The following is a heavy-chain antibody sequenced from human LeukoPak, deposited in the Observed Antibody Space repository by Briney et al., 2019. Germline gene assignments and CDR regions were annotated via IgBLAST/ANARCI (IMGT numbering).Heavy chain of an antibody. V-gene: IGHV4-59*01. J-gene: IGHJ4*02. CDR2: IYYSGST. Sequence: SETLSLTCTVPGGSISSYYWSWIRQPPGKGLEWIGYIYYSGSTNYNPSLKSRVTISVDTSKNQFSLKLSSVTAADTAVYYCARVRIVGATGNFDYWGQGTLVTVSS. CDR1: GGSISSYY. CDR3: ARVRIVGATGNFDY. D-gene: IGHD1-26*01.